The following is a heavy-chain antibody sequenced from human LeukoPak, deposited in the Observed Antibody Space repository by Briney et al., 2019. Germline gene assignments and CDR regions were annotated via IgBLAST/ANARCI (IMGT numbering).Heavy chain of an antibody. D-gene: IGHD3-16*01. CDR1: GFTFSSYS. CDR3: ARGGGLDV. Sequence: GGSLRLSCAPSGFTFSSYSMNWVRQAPGKGLEWVSYISRSNSIIYYADSVKGRFTISRDNAKNSLYLQMSNLRAEDTAVYFCARGGGLDVWGQGATVTVSS. V-gene: IGHV3-48*04. CDR2: ISRSNSII. J-gene: IGHJ6*02.